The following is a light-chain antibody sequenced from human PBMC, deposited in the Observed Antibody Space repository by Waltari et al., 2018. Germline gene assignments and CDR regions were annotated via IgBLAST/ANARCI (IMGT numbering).Light chain of an antibody. J-gene: IGKJ4*01. CDR3: QQRSNWPPT. Sequence: DIVLTQSPATSSLSPEERATPACRASPGIASSLAWYQQRPGQAPRLLSYDAFTRDTGIPARFSGSGSGTDFTLTISSLEPEDFAVYYCQQRSNWPPTFGGGSKVEI. V-gene: IGKV3-11*01. CDR2: DAF. CDR1: PGIASS.